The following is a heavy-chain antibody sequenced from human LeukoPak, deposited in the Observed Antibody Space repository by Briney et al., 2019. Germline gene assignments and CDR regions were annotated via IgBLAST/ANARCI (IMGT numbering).Heavy chain of an antibody. CDR1: GFSFSDYV. Sequence: GGSLRLSCAASGFSFSDYVMHWVRQAPGKGLEWVAAISYDGQNKYFADSVRGRFTISRDDSKNTLYLQMNSLRAEDTAVYYCARDRRGYYDSSGYAYFDYWGQGTLVTVSS. CDR3: ARDRRGYYDSSGYAYFDY. D-gene: IGHD3-22*01. J-gene: IGHJ4*02. V-gene: IGHV3-30*03. CDR2: ISYDGQNK.